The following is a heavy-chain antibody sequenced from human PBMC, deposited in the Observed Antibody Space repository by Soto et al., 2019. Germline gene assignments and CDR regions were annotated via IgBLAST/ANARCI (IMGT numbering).Heavy chain of an antibody. CDR1: GFSLSTSGMR. Sequence: SGPKLVNPTQTLTLTCTFSGFSLSTSGMRVSWIRQPPGKALEWLARIDWDDDKFYSTSLKTRLTISKDTSKNQVVLTMTNMDPVDTATYYCAPTFSSPYGDYGPYYGIDFWGHGTTVTVFS. CDR2: IDWDDDK. V-gene: IGHV2-70*04. J-gene: IGHJ6*02. D-gene: IGHD4-17*01. CDR3: APTFSSPYGDYGPYYGIDF.